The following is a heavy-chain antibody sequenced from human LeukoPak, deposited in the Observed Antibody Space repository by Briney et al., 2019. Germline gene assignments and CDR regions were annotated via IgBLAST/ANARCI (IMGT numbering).Heavy chain of an antibody. Sequence: SETLSLTCTVSGGSISRYYWSWIRQPPGKGLEWIAYLYYSGSTNYNPSLKSRVTISVDTSKNQFSLKVNSVTAADTGVYYCARHPEVLMAFDIWGQGTLVTVST. D-gene: IGHD1-14*01. J-gene: IGHJ3*02. V-gene: IGHV4-59*08. CDR2: LYYSGST. CDR3: ARHPEVLMAFDI. CDR1: GGSISRYY.